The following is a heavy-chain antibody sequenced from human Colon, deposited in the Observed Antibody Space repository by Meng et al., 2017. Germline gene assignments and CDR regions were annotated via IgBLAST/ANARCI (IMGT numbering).Heavy chain of an antibody. Sequence: VPLVVFGGGVVQPGKSLRRPCAASGFTFSSSPMHWVRQAPGKGLEWVAVIWYDGSKEYYADSVKGRFTISRDDSKNTIYLQMNSLRAEDTAVYYCARCYGDWFSGDHWGRGTLVTVSS. D-gene: IGHD3/OR15-3a*01. V-gene: IGHV3-33*08. CDR2: IWYDGSKE. CDR3: ARCYGDWFSGDH. CDR1: GFTFSSSP. J-gene: IGHJ4*01.